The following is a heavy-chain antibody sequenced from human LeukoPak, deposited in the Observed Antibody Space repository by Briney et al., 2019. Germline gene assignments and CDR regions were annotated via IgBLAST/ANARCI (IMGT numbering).Heavy chain of an antibody. CDR3: ARGSTYYDYVWGSYRYTVGAFDI. CDR2: IYYSGST. D-gene: IGHD3-16*02. J-gene: IGHJ3*02. Sequence: PSETLSLTCAVYGGSFSGYYWSWIRQPPGKGLEWIGSIYYSGSTYYNPSLKSRVTISVDTSKNQFSLKLSSVTAADTAVYYCARGSTYYDYVWGSYRYTVGAFDIWGQGTMVTVSS. V-gene: IGHV4-34*01. CDR1: GGSFSGYY.